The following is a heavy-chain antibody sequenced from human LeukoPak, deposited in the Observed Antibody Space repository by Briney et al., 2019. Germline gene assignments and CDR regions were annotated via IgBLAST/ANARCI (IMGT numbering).Heavy chain of an antibody. Sequence: PGGSLRLSCTASGFTFNNYGMHWVRQAPGKGLEWVVFIRNDASNKYYADSVKGRFTISRDNSKNTLYLQMNSLRAEDTAVYYCAKPKTNGVCCIHHFDSWGQGSLVTVSS. CDR3: AKPKTNGVCCIHHFDS. CDR1: GFTFNNYG. CDR2: IRNDASNK. J-gene: IGHJ4*02. D-gene: IGHD2-8*01. V-gene: IGHV3-30*02.